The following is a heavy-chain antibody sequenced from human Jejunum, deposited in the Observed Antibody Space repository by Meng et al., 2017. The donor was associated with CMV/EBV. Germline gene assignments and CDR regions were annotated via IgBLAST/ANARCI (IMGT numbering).Heavy chain of an antibody. CDR3: ARDWQKGMDV. V-gene: IGHV3-23*03. Sequence: CAASGVTFNTYAMNWVRQAPGKGLEWVSVVYSGGSATYYADSVRGRFTISRDNSKNTVFLQMNNLRVEDTGVYYCARDWQKGMDVWGQGTTVTVSS. CDR1: GVTFNTYA. J-gene: IGHJ6*02. CDR2: VYSGGSAT.